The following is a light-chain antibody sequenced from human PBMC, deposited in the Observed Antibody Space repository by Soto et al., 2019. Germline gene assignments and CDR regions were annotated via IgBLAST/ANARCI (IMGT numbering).Light chain of an antibody. V-gene: IGKV3-15*01. J-gene: IGKJ1*01. CDR1: QSVSSN. CDR2: GAS. CDR3: QPYNNWPPWT. Sequence: EIVMAQSPATLSVSPGERATLSCRASQSVSSNLAWYQQKPGQAPWLLIYGASTRATGIPARFSGSGSGTEFTLTISSLQSEDFAVYYCQPYNNWPPWTFGQGTKVAIK.